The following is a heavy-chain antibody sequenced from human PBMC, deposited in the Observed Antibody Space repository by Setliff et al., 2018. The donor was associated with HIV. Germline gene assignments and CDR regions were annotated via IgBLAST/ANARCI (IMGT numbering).Heavy chain of an antibody. V-gene: IGHV4-38-2*01. CDR3: ARGNLWFGERLYY. CDR2: IYHSGST. CDR1: VYSISSGYY. Sequence: SETLSLTPAVSVYSISSGYYWGWTGPPPGKGLEWSGNIYHSGSTNYNPSLKSRVTISVDKSKNQFSLKLSSVTSAGTAVYYCARGNLWFGERLYYWGQGTLVTVSS. J-gene: IGHJ4*02. D-gene: IGHD3-10*01.